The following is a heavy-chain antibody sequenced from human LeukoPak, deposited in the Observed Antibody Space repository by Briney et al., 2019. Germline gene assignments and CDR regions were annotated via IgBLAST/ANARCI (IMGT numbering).Heavy chain of an antibody. J-gene: IGHJ4*02. CDR2: ISSNGGST. D-gene: IGHD7-27*01. Sequence: GGSLRLSCAASGFTFSSYAMHWVRQAPGKGLEYVSAISSNGGSTYYANSVKGRFTISRDNSKNTLYLQMGSLRAEDMAVYYCARESNWEHFDYWGQGTLVTVSS. V-gene: IGHV3-64*01. CDR3: ARESNWEHFDY. CDR1: GFTFSSYA.